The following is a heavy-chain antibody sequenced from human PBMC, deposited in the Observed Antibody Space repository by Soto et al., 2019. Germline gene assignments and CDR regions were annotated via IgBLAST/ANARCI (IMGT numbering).Heavy chain of an antibody. Sequence: VQLVESGGGLVKPGGSLRLSCAASGFTFNNAWMNWVRQAPGKGLEWVGRIRSKTDGGTTDYAAPVKGRFSISRDDSKNTLYLQINSLKTEDTAVYFCTTDRLLPYYFDYWGQGTLVTVSS. CDR1: GFTFNNAW. V-gene: IGHV3-15*07. CDR2: IRSKTDGGTT. J-gene: IGHJ4*02. D-gene: IGHD2-15*01. CDR3: TTDRLLPYYFDY.